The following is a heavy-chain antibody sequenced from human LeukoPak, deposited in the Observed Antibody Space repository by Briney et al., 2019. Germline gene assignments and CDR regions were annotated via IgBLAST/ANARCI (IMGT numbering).Heavy chain of an antibody. CDR3: ARPQKEWLLPFDY. D-gene: IGHD3-3*01. Sequence: SETLSLTCTVSGGSISSYYWSWIRQPPGKGLEWIGYIYYSGSTNYNPSLKSRVTISVDTSKNQFSLKLNSVTAADTAVYYCARPQKEWLLPFDYWGQGTLVTVSS. CDR1: GGSISSYY. CDR2: IYYSGST. J-gene: IGHJ4*02. V-gene: IGHV4-59*08.